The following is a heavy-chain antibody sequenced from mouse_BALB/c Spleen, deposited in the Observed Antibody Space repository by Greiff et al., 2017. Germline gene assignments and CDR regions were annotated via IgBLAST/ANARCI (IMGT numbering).Heavy chain of an antibody. D-gene: IGHD1-1*01. V-gene: IGHV14-3*02. CDR1: GFNIKDTY. J-gene: IGHJ4*01. Sequence: EVQLQQSGAELVKPGASVKLSCTASGFNIKDTYMHWVKQRPEQGLEWIGRIDPANGNTKYDPKFQGKATITADTSSNTAYLQLSSLTSEDTAVYYCARGYYGSQSYYYYAMDYWGQGTSVTVSS. CDR2: IDPANGNT. CDR3: ARGYYGSQSYYYYAMDY.